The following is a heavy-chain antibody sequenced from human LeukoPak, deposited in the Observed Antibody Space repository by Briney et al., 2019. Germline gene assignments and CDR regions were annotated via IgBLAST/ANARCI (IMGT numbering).Heavy chain of an antibody. V-gene: IGHV3-30*01. D-gene: IGHD2-2*01. CDR2: IPNGGTE. CDR3: ARRTGDTRFCSRFSCFLPDY. Sequence: GGSLRLSCAASGFTFSDFGMNWVRQAPGKGLEWVASIPNGGTEFYADSAKGRFAISRDTSTNTLSLQMNSLRAEDTAVYFCARRTGDTRFCSRFSCFLPDYWGQGTLVTVSS. CDR1: GFTFSDFG. J-gene: IGHJ4*02.